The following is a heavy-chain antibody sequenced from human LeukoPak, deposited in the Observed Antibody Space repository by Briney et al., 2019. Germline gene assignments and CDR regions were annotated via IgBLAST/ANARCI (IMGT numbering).Heavy chain of an antibody. CDR3: ARGRGYFDY. J-gene: IGHJ4*02. V-gene: IGHV4-59*08. CDR2: IYYSGST. Sequence: PSETLSLTCTVSGXSISGYYWSWIRQPPGKGLECIGYIYYSGSTNYNPSLRSRVTISVDTSKNQFSLKLSSVTAADTAVYYCARGRGYFDYWGQGTLVSVSA. CDR1: GXSISGYY.